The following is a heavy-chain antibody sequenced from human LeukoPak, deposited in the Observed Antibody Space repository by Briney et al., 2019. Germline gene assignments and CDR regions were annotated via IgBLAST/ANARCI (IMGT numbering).Heavy chain of an antibody. J-gene: IGHJ4*02. CDR2: ISSSSSYI. CDR1: GFTFSSYS. D-gene: IGHD6-6*01. V-gene: IGHV3-21*01. CDR3: ARADHSSSLPSQYDY. Sequence: PRGSLRLSCAASGFTFSSYSMNWVRQAPGKGLEWVSSISSSSSYIYYADSVKGRFTISRDNAKNSLYLQMNSLRAEDTAVYYCARADHSSSLPSQYDYWGQGTLVTVSS.